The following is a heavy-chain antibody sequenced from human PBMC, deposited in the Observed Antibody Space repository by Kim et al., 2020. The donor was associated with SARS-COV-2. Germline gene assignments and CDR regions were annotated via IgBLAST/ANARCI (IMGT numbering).Heavy chain of an antibody. CDR1: GYTFTSYA. CDR2: INTNTGNP. V-gene: IGHV7-4-1*02. CDR3: ARNMVRGVALMDGMDV. J-gene: IGHJ6*02. Sequence: ASVKVSCKASGYTFTSYAMNWVRQAPGQGLEWMGWINTNTGNPTYAQGFTGRFVFSLDTSVSTAYLQISSLKAEDTAVCYCARNMVRGVALMDGMDVWGQGTTVTVSS. D-gene: IGHD3-10*01.